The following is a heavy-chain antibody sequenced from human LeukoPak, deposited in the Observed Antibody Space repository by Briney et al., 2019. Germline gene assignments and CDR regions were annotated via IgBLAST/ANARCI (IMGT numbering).Heavy chain of an antibody. D-gene: IGHD2-15*01. J-gene: IGHJ4*02. V-gene: IGHV1-3*01. CDR3: ARDSGEYYFDY. Sequence: ASVKVSCKASGYTFTSYAMHWVRQAPGQRLEWMGWINAGNGYTQYSQKFQGRVTITRDTSASTAYMELSSLRSEDTAVYYCARDSGEYYFDYWGQGTLVTVSS. CDR1: GYTFTSYA. CDR2: INAGNGYT.